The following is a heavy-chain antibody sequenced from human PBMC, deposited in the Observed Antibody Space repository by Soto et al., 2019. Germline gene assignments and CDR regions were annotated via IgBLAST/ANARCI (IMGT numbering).Heavy chain of an antibody. CDR1: GGSISSSSYY. D-gene: IGHD3-10*01. Sequence: SETLSLTCTVSGGSISSSSYYWSWIRQPPGKGLEWIGYIYYSGSTNYNPSLKSRVTISVDTSKNQFSLKLNSMTAADTAVYYCAGHNYGSGSTYFDYWGQGTLVTVSS. V-gene: IGHV4-61*05. CDR3: AGHNYGSGSTYFDY. CDR2: IYYSGST. J-gene: IGHJ4*02.